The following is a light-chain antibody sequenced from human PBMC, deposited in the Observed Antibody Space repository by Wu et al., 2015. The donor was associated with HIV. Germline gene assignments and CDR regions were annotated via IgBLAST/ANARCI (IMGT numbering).Light chain of an antibody. CDR2: GAS. Sequence: EIVLTQSPDTLSLSPGERATLSCRASQSVIDSYLAWYQQKPGQAPRLLIYGASSRAAGIPDRFSGSGSGTDFTLTISRLEPKDFAVYYCHQYGSSPWTFGQGTRVEV. V-gene: IGKV3-20*01. J-gene: IGKJ1*01. CDR1: QSVIDSY. CDR3: HQYGSSPWT.